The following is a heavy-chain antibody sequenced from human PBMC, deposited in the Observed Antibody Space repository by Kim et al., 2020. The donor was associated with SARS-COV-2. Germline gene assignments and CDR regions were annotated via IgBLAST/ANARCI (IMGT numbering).Heavy chain of an antibody. D-gene: IGHD6-6*01. J-gene: IGHJ4*02. V-gene: IGHV5-51*01. CDR3: ARLVRGAATQHDY. CDR2: ISPDDSIT. CDR1: GYSFTNHW. Sequence: GESLKISCKVSGYSFTNHWIAWVRQIPGKGLEWMGIISPDDSITRYSPSFRGQVTLSADKSITTAYLQWSSLKASDTAIYYCARLVRGAATQHDYWGQGTLVIV.